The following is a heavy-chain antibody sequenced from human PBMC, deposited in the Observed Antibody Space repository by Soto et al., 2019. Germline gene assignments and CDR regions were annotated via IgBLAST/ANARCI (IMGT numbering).Heavy chain of an antibody. D-gene: IGHD3-10*01. V-gene: IGHV1-8*01. CDR2: MNPNSGNT. Sequence: ASVKVSCKASGYTFTSYDINWVRRATGQGLEWMGWMNPNSGNTGYAQKFQGRVTMTRNTSISTAYMELSSLRSEDTAVYYCARGRRRALLWFGELLYGGDWFDPWGQGTLVTVSS. J-gene: IGHJ5*02. CDR3: ARGRRRALLWFGELLYGGDWFDP. CDR1: GYTFTSYD.